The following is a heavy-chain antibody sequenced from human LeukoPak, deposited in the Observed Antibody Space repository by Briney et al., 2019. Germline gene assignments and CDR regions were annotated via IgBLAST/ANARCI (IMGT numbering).Heavy chain of an antibody. Sequence: ASVKVSCKASGYTFTSYDINWVRQATGQGLEWMGWMNPNSGNTGYAQKFQGRVTITRNTSISTAYMELSSLRSDDTAVYYCARAGEVVIEDYYGMDVWGQGTTVTVSS. V-gene: IGHV1-8*03. CDR2: MNPNSGNT. J-gene: IGHJ6*02. D-gene: IGHD3-22*01. CDR1: GYTFTSYD. CDR3: ARAGEVVIEDYYGMDV.